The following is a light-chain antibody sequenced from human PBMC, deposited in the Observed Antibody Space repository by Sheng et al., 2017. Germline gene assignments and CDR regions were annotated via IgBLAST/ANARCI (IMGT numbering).Light chain of an antibody. CDR1: QSVSSNY. CDR2: GAS. V-gene: IGKV3-20*01. J-gene: IGKJ3*01. CDR3: QQHGTSPFT. Sequence: EIVLTQSPGTLSLSPGEGATLSCRASQSVSSNYLGWYQQKPGQAPRLLIYGASSRATGIPDRFSGSGSGTDFTLTISRLEPEDFAVYYCQQHGTSPFTFGPGTKVDIK.